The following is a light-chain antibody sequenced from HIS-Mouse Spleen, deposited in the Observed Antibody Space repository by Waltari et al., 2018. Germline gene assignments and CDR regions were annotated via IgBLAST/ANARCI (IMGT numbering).Light chain of an antibody. Sequence: SYELTQPPSVSVSPGQTARITCSGDALTKKAAYWYQQKSGQAPGLVIYEDSKRPSGIPEGFSGSSSGTMSTLTISGAQVEDEADYYCYSTDSSGNHRVFGGGTKLTVL. J-gene: IGLJ2*01. CDR2: EDS. CDR3: YSTDSSGNHRV. CDR1: ALTKKA. V-gene: IGLV3-10*01.